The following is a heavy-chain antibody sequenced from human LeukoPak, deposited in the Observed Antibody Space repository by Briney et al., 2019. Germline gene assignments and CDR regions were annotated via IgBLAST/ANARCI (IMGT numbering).Heavy chain of an antibody. J-gene: IGHJ4*02. D-gene: IGHD3-10*01. CDR1: GFTFSSYG. CDR2: ISGSGGTA. CDR3: AKDRGWFGELLPN. V-gene: IGHV3-23*01. Sequence: GGSLRLSCAASGFTFSSYGMSWVRQAPGKGLEWVSAISGSGGTAYYADSVKGRFTISRDNSKNTLYLQMNSLRADDTAVYYCAKDRGWFGELLPNWGQGTLVTVSS.